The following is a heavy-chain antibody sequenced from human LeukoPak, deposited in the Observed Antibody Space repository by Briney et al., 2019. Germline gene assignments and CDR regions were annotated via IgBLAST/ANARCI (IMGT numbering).Heavy chain of an antibody. V-gene: IGHV4-34*01. CDR2: INHSGST. Sequence: SETLSLTCAVYGGSFSGYYWSWIRQPRGKGLEWIGEINHSGSTNYNPSLKGRVTISVDTSKNQSSLKLSSVTAADTAVYYCARKHCSSTSCYWRDNWFDPWGQGTLVTVSS. D-gene: IGHD2-2*01. J-gene: IGHJ5*02. CDR3: ARKHCSSTSCYWRDNWFDP. CDR1: GGSFSGYY.